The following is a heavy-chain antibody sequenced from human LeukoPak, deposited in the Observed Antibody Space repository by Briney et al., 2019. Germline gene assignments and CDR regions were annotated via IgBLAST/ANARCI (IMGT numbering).Heavy chain of an antibody. CDR3: ARHSWGGYYHDY. D-gene: IGHD3-16*01. CDR1: GGSISGYY. CDR2: IYHSGGT. V-gene: IGHV4-59*08. J-gene: IGHJ4*02. Sequence: SETLSLTCTVSGGSISGYYWSWIRHPPGKGLEWIGYIYHSGGTDYNPSLKSRVTISVDTSKNQFSLRLSSVTAADTAVYYCARHSWGGYYHDYWGQGTLVTVSS.